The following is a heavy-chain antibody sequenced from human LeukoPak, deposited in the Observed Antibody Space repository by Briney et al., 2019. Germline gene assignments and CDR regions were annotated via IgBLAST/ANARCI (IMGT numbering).Heavy chain of an antibody. CDR3: ARLIAAAFNWFDP. V-gene: IGHV4-39*01. J-gene: IGHJ5*02. D-gene: IGHD6-13*01. Sequence: SETLSLTCAVSGGSISSGGYSWSWIRQPPGKGLEWIGSIYYSGSTYYNPSLKSRVTISVDTSKNQFSLKLSSVTAADTAVYYCARLIAAAFNWFDPWGQGTLVTVSS. CDR1: GGSISSGGYS. CDR2: IYYSGST.